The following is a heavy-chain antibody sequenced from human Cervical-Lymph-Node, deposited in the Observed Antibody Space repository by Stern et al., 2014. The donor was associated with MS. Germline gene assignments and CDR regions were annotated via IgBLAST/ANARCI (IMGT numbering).Heavy chain of an antibody. CDR2: ISGSGGRT. D-gene: IGHD6-13*01. CDR1: GFTFSSYA. V-gene: IGHV3-23*04. CDR3: AKDPAYSSSWYWGDY. J-gene: IGHJ4*02. Sequence: EVQLVQSGGGLVQPGGSLRLSCAASGFTFSSYAMSWVRQAPGKGLEWVSAISGSGGRTYYADSAKGRFTLPRDNSKNTLYLQMNSLRAEDTAVYYCAKDPAYSSSWYWGDYWGQGTLVTVSS.